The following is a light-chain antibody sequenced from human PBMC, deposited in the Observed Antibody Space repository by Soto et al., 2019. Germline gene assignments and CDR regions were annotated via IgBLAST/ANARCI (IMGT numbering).Light chain of an antibody. Sequence: QSVLTQPASVSGSPGQSITISCTGTSSDIGDYNSVSWYQQHPGKAPKLMIYEVSNRPSGISNRFSGSKSGNTASLTISGPQAEDEADYSCSSYTSSSTYVFGTGTKVTV. CDR1: SSDIGDYNS. CDR3: SSYTSSSTYV. CDR2: EVS. V-gene: IGLV2-14*01. J-gene: IGLJ1*01.